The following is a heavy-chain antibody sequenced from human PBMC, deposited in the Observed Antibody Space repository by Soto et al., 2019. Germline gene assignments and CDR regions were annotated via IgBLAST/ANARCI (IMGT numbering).Heavy chain of an antibody. V-gene: IGHV3-43*01. Sequence: PGGSLRLSCAASGFTFDDYTMHWVRQAPGKGLEWVSLISWDGGSTYYADSVKGRFTISRDNSKNSLYLQMNSLRTEDTALYYCAKDMGLWLRDYYYGMDVWGQGTTVTVSS. CDR2: ISWDGGST. D-gene: IGHD5-18*01. J-gene: IGHJ6*02. CDR1: GFTFDDYT. CDR3: AKDMGLWLRDYYYGMDV.